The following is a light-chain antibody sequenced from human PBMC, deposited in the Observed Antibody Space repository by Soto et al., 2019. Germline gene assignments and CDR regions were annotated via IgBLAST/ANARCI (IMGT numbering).Light chain of an antibody. CDR3: QQYNNWWT. CDR1: QSLNSN. V-gene: IGKV3-15*01. J-gene: IGKJ1*01. CDR2: DTS. Sequence: TQSPATLSVSPGERVTLSCRASQSLNSNLAWYQQRPGQAPRLLIYDTSTSATGIPARFSGSGSGTEFTLTISSLQSEDFAVYYCQQYNNWWTFGQGTKVEIK.